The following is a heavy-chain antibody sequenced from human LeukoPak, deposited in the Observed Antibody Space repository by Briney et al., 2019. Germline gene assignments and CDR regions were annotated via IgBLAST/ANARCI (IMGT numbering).Heavy chain of an antibody. CDR1: GGSISSYY. J-gene: IGHJ4*02. CDR2: IYYSGTT. Sequence: SETLSLTCTVSGGSISSYYWSWIRQPPGKGLEWIGYIYYSGTTNYNPSPKSRVTISVDTSKNQFSLKLSSVTAADTAVYYCARGVYIASAQYGYWGQGTLVTVSS. CDR3: ARGVYIASAQYGY. D-gene: IGHD6-13*01. V-gene: IGHV4-59*01.